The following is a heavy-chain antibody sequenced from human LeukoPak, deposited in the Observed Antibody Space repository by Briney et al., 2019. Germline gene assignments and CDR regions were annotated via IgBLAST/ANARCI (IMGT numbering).Heavy chain of an antibody. D-gene: IGHD3-10*01. CDR3: ASRYGSGSYGFDF. J-gene: IGHJ4*02. CDR2: YYYGGST. V-gene: IGHV4-59*01. Sequence: SETLSLTCTVSGASISNYYRTWIRQPPGKGLEWIGYYYYGGSTEYNPSLKSRVTISVDTFKNQFSLKLSSVTAADTAVYYCASRYGSGSYGFDFWGQGTLVTVSS. CDR1: GASISNYY.